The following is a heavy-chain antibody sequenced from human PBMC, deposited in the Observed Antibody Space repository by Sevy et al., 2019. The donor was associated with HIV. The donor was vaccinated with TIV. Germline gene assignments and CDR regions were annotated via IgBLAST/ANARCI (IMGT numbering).Heavy chain of an antibody. CDR3: ARDPYARRGFDY. D-gene: IGHD3-16*01. CDR2: LNPDNGNT. Sequence: ASVKVSCKASGYTFATYTLHWVRQAPGQSLEWMGWLNPDNGNTRYSQKFQGRVTITRDTSARTAYMELTSLTSEDTAVYYCARDPYARRGFDYWGQGTLVTVSS. CDR1: GYTFATYT. V-gene: IGHV1-3*01. J-gene: IGHJ4*02.